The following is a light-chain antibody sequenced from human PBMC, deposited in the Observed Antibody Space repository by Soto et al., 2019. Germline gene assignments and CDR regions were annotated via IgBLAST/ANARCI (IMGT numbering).Light chain of an antibody. CDR2: GAS. Sequence: DIQMTQSPLSLSASVRDRVNITCRSSLSITTYLNWFQQKPGKAPKVLIYGASSLQNGAPSRFSGSVYGTVFTLTISSLQPEDSATYYCQQTYTTPHTFGRGTHLEVK. CDR3: QQTYTTPHT. V-gene: IGKV1-39*01. J-gene: IGKJ2*01. CDR1: LSITTY.